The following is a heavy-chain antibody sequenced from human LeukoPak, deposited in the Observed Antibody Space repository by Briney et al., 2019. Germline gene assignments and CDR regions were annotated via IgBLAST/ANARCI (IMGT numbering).Heavy chain of an antibody. V-gene: IGHV3-7*01. CDR1: GFTFSSYW. CDR3: ARDEYRSRWLHP. CDR2: IKGDGSEK. D-gene: IGHD4-11*01. J-gene: IGHJ5*02. Sequence: GESLKISCAASGFTFSSYWMSWARLAPGKGLEWVANIKGDGSEKWYVDSVKGRFTISRDNAQNSVHLQMNSLRAEDTAVYYCARDEYRSRWLHPWGQGTLVTVTS.